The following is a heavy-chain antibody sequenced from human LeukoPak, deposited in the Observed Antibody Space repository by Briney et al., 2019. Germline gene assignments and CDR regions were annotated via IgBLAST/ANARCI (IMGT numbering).Heavy chain of an antibody. CDR3: ARYGSTIFDI. J-gene: IGHJ3*02. D-gene: IGHD2-2*03. CDR2: IYSSRST. CDR1: GGSICSYY. Sequence: KPSETLSLTCSVSGGSICSYYWSWIRQSAGKGLEWIGRIYSSRSTNYNPSLKSRVTMSIDTSKNSISLKLSSVTAADTAVYYCARYGSTIFDIWGRGTIVTVSS. V-gene: IGHV4-4*07.